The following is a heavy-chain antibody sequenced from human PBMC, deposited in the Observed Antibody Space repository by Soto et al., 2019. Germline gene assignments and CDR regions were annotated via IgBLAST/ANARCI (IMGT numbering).Heavy chain of an antibody. D-gene: IGHD3-10*01. Sequence: SETLSLTCTVSGGSISSGGYYWSWIRQHPGKGLEWIGYIYYSGSTYYNPSLKSRVTISVDTSKNQFSLKLSSVTAADTAVYYCARHWFGADNYYGMDVWGQGTTVT. CDR1: GGSISSGGYY. CDR2: IYYSGST. CDR3: ARHWFGADNYYGMDV. J-gene: IGHJ6*02. V-gene: IGHV4-31*03.